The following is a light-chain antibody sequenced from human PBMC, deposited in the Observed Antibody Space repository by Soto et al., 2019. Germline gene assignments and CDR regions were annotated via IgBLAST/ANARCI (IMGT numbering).Light chain of an antibody. CDR2: DAS. CDR3: QLYGASPLT. CDR1: QSVSSTS. V-gene: IGKV3-20*01. J-gene: IGKJ4*01. Sequence: IVLTQSPGTLSLSSGERATLSCRASQSVSSTSLAWYQQKPGQAPRLLIYDASSRATGIPDRFSGSGSGTDFTLTISTLEPEDLAVYYCQLYGASPLTFGGGTKVEIK.